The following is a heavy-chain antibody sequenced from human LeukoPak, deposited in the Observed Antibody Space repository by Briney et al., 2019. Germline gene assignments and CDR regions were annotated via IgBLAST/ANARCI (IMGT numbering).Heavy chain of an antibody. J-gene: IGHJ5*02. Sequence: PGGSLRLSCAASGFTFSYYAMSWVRQAPGKGLEWVSAISGNGGSTYYADSVKGRFTISRDNSKNTLYLQMNSLRAEDTAVYYCAREGGPVDTAMVDWFDPWGQGTLVTVSS. CDR1: GFTFSYYA. CDR2: ISGNGGST. CDR3: AREGGPVDTAMVDWFDP. D-gene: IGHD5-18*01. V-gene: IGHV3-23*01.